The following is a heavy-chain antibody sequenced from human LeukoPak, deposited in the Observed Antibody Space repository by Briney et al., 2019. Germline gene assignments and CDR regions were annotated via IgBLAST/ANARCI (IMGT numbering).Heavy chain of an antibody. CDR1: GFSVRTTY. CDR2: LYTGGGT. V-gene: IGHV3-53*01. D-gene: IGHD3-22*01. CDR3: TRSGYRHPYHFDS. Sequence: PGRSLRLSCAAPGFSVRTTYMSWVRQAPGKGLEWVSVLYTGGGTDHADSVKGRSTISRDNSKNTLSLQMNSLRAEDTAIYYCTRSGYRHPYHFDSWGRGTLVTVSS. J-gene: IGHJ4*02.